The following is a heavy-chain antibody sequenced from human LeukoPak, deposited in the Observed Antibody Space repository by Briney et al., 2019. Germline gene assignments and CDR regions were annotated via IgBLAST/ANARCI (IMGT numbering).Heavy chain of an antibody. J-gene: IGHJ4*02. V-gene: IGHV4-30-4*08. CDR1: GGSISSGDYY. D-gene: IGHD1-26*01. CDR2: IYYSGST. CDR3: AREGSSGSYWAFDY. Sequence: PSETLSLTCTVSGGSISSGDYYWSWIRQPPGKGLEWIGYIYYSGSTYYNPSLESRVTISVDTSKNQFSLKLSSVTAADTAVYYCAREGSSGSYWAFDYWAQGTLVTVSS.